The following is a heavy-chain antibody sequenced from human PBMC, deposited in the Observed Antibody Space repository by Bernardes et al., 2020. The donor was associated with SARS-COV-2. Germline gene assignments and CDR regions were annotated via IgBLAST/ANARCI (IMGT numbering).Heavy chain of an antibody. J-gene: IGHJ6*02. CDR2: IYFSGST. D-gene: IGHD3-16*01. CDR1: GDSMSTSAHY. Sequence: SETLSLTCTVSGDSMSTSAHYWSWVRQFPGKGLEWMGYIYFSGSTYYNPSLESRLTMSIDTSNNQFSLKLTSLTAADTAVYFCARDRLAGGDLYYGMDVWGQGTTVTVSS. V-gene: IGHV4-31*03. CDR3: ARDRLAGGDLYYGMDV.